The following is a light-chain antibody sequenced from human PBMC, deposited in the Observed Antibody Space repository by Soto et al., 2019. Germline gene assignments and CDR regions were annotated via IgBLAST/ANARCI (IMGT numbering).Light chain of an antibody. CDR2: SDT. CDR1: NIGSKG. J-gene: IGLJ2*01. V-gene: IGLV3-21*01. CDR3: QVWDSGSAHVF. Sequence: SYELTQPPSVSVAPGETARISCGGNNIGSKGVHWYQQKPGQAPVLVIYSDTDLPPVIPGRFSGSNSANMATLTISRVEAGDEADYYCQVWDSGSAHVFFGGGTQLTVL.